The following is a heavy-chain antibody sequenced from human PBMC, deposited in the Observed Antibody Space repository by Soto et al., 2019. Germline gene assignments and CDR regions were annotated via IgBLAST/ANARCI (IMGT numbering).Heavy chain of an antibody. CDR3: ARGDQQGGNSGMDV. V-gene: IGHV4-34*01. Sequence: SETLSLTCAVYGGSFSGYYWSWIRQPPGKGLEWIGEINHSGSTNYNPSLKSRVTISVDTSKNQFSLKLSSVTAADTAVYYCARGDQQGGNSGMDVWGQGTTVTVSS. CDR2: INHSGST. CDR1: GGSFSGYY. D-gene: IGHD2-15*01. J-gene: IGHJ6*02.